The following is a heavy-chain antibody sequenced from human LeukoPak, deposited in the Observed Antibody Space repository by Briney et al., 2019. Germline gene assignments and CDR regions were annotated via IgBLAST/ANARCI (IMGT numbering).Heavy chain of an antibody. CDR1: GGSISSDY. CDR3: ARHYVDIRTVGASYYYYGLDV. D-gene: IGHD3-16*02. V-gene: IGHV4-59*08. CDR2: IYYSGST. Sequence: NPSETLSLTCTVSGGSISSDYWSWIRQPPGKGLEWIGYIYYSGSTNYNPSLKSRVTISVDTSKNQFSLKVTSVTAADTAVFYCARHYVDIRTVGASYYYYGLDVWGQGTTVTVSS. J-gene: IGHJ6*02.